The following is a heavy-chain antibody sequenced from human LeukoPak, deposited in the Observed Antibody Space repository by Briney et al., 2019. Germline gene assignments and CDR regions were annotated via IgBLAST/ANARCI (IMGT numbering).Heavy chain of an antibody. CDR1: GGSISSYY. V-gene: IGHV4-59*01. J-gene: IGHJ6*03. Sequence: PSETLSLTCTVSGGSISSYYWSWIRQPPGKGLEWIGYIYYSGSTNYNPSLKSRVTISVDTSKNQFSLKLSSVTAADTAVYYCARVRTFGGPYYMDVWGRGTTVTVSS. CDR3: ARVRTFGGPYYMDV. CDR2: IYYSGST. D-gene: IGHD3-3*01.